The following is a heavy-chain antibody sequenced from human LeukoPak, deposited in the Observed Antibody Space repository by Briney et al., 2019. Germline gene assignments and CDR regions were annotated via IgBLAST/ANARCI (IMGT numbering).Heavy chain of an antibody. CDR1: GGSISSGGYS. J-gene: IGHJ4*02. D-gene: IGHD4-17*01. Sequence: SQTLSLTCAVSGGSISSGGYSWSWIRQPPGKGLEWIGYIYHSGSTYYNPSLKSRVTISVDTSKNQFSLKLSTVTAADTAVYYCALSTTTVTTRTLDYWGQGALVIVSS. CDR2: IYHSGST. CDR3: ALSTTTVTTRTLDY. V-gene: IGHV4-30-2*01.